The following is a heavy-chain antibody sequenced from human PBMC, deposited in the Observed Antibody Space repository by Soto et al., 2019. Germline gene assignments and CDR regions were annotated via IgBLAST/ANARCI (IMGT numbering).Heavy chain of an antibody. CDR2: ISYDGSEK. CDR3: AKAGGPTYNYYGVEV. V-gene: IGHV3-30*18. CDR1: GFTFSSDG. J-gene: IGHJ6*02. Sequence: GGSLRLSCAVSGFTFSSDGMHWGRQAPVKGLEWVAFISYDGSEKYYADSVKGRFTISRDNSKNTLYLQMNSLRAEDTAVFYCAKAGGPTYNYYGVEVWGQGTTVTVSS. D-gene: IGHD1-1*01.